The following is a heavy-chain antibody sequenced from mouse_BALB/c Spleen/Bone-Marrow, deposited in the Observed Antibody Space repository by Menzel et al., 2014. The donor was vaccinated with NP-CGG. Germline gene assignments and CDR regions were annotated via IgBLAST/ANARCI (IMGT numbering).Heavy chain of an antibody. D-gene: IGHD2-1*01. CDR2: ISNGGGST. V-gene: IGHV5-12-2*01. CDR3: ARQIYFPYFDY. Sequence: LQHSGGGLVQPGGSLKLSCAASGFTFSSYTMSWVRQTPEKRLEWVAYISNGGGSTYYPDTVKGRFTISRDNAKNTLYLQMSSLKSEDTAMYYCARQIYFPYFDYWGQGTTLTVSS. CDR1: GFTFSSYT. J-gene: IGHJ2*01.